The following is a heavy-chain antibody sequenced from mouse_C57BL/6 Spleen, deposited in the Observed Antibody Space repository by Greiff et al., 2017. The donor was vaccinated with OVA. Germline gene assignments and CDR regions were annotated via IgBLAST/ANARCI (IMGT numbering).Heavy chain of an antibody. D-gene: IGHD1-1*01. CDR2: ISYDGSN. CDR1: GYSITSGYY. J-gene: IGHJ3*01. CDR3: ARDRDYYYELAY. V-gene: IGHV3-6*01. Sequence: DVQLQESGPGLVKPSQSLSLTCSVTGYSITSGYYWNWIRQFPGNKLEWMGYISYDGSNNYNPSLKNRISITRDTSKNQFFLKLNSVTTEDTATYYCARDRDYYYELAYWGQGTLVTVSA.